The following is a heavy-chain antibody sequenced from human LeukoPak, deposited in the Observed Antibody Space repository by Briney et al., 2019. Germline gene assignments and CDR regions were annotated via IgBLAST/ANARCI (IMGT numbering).Heavy chain of an antibody. D-gene: IGHD5-18*01. CDR3: AKELDTMFFDY. CDR2: AGWAGGTT. V-gene: IGHV3-43*01. J-gene: IGHJ4*02. CDR1: GFNFDRYT. Sequence: GGSLRLSCATSGFNFDRYTIHWVRHAPGKGLEWVSLAGWAGGTTYYSDSVRGRFTISRDSGKNSVYLQMNSLTTDDTAFYFCAKELDTMFFDYWGQGALVTVSS.